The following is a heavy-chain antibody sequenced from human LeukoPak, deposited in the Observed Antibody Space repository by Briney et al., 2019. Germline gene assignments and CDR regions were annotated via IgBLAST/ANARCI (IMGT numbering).Heavy chain of an antibody. CDR2: IYYSGST. J-gene: IGHJ6*02. V-gene: IGHV4-31*11. D-gene: IGHD6-13*01. CDR1: GGSFSGYY. CDR3: ARDPGYSSSWYGPFGMDV. Sequence: SETLSLTCAVYGGSFSGYYWSWIRQHPGKGLEWIGYIYYSGSTYYNPSLKSRVTISVDTSKNQFSLKLSSVTAADTAVYYCARDPGYSSSWYGPFGMDVWGQGTTVTVSS.